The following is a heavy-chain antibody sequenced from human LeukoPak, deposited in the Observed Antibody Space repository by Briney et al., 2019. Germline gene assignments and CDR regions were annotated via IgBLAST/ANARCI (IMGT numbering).Heavy chain of an antibody. J-gene: IGHJ3*02. CDR3: AKDLGYCSSTSCYEDSDI. CDR1: GFTFSSYA. V-gene: IGHV3-23*01. D-gene: IGHD2-2*01. Sequence: GGSLRLSCAASGFTFSSYAMSWVRQAPGKGLERVSAISGSGGSTYYADSVKGRFTISRDNPKNTLYLQMNSLRAEDTAVYYCAKDLGYCSSTSCYEDSDIWGQGTMVTVSS. CDR2: ISGSGGST.